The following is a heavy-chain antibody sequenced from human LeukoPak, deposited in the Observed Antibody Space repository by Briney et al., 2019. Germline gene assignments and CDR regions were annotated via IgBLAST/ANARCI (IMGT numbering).Heavy chain of an antibody. CDR3: AKVMPPGRIRFYSYYMDV. Sequence: GGSLRLSCAASGFTFSDFWMHWVRHVPGKGLIWVSRIKGDGSSTAYADSVKGRFTISRDKSKNTLSLQMNGLRVEDTAVYYCAKVMPPGRIRFYSYYMDVWGKGTTVTVS. CDR2: IKGDGSST. CDR1: GFTFSDFW. V-gene: IGHV3-74*01. D-gene: IGHD2-15*01. J-gene: IGHJ6*03.